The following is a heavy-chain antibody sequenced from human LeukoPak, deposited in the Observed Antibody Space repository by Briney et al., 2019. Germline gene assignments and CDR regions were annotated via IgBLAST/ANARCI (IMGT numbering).Heavy chain of an antibody. V-gene: IGHV3-23*01. J-gene: IGHJ4*02. D-gene: IGHD6-19*01. CDR2: ISGSAGST. CDR1: GFTFSSYA. CDR3: AKDTGLAVAGLIDY. Sequence: GGSLRLSCAASGFTFSSYAMSWVRQAPGKGLKWVSGISGSAGSTYYADFVKGRFTISRDNSKNTLYLQMNSLRVEDTAVYYCAKDTGLAVAGLIDYWGQGTLVTVSS.